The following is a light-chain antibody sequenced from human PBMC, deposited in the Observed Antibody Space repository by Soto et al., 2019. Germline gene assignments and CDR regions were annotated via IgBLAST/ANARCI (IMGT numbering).Light chain of an antibody. CDR2: GAS. CDR1: QSVSTN. CDR3: QQRSNWPPIT. V-gene: IGKV3-15*01. Sequence: EIVMTQSPATLSVPPGERATLSCRASQSVSTNFAWYQQKPGQAPRLLIYGASTRATAVPARFTASGSGTEFTLTISSLQSEDFAVYYCQQRSNWPPITFGQGTRLEIK. J-gene: IGKJ5*01.